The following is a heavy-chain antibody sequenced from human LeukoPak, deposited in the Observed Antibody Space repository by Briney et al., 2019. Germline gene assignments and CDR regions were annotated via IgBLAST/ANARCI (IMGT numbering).Heavy chain of an antibody. CDR3: AGAIGSGSYDPTFDY. Sequence: PSQTLSLTCTVSGGSISSGDYYWSWIRQPPGKGLEWIGYIYYSGSTHYNPSLKSRVTISVDTSKNQFSLKLSSVTAADTAVYYCAGAIGSGSYDPTFDYWGQGTLVTVSS. D-gene: IGHD3-10*01. CDR1: GGSISSGDYY. J-gene: IGHJ4*02. V-gene: IGHV4-30-4*01. CDR2: IYYSGST.